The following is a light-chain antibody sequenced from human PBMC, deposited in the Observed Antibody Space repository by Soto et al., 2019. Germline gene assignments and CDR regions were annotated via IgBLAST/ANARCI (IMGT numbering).Light chain of an antibody. V-gene: IGKV1-39*01. J-gene: IGKJ5*01. CDR3: HQSYSTPVT. CDR1: QNISNF. Sequence: DIQMTQSPSSLSASLGDRVTITCRASQNISNFLNCYQQKPGRAPKLLMHAASTLQSGVPSRFSGSASGTDFSLTISSLQPEDFAAYYCHQSYSTPVTFGHGTRLEIK. CDR2: AAS.